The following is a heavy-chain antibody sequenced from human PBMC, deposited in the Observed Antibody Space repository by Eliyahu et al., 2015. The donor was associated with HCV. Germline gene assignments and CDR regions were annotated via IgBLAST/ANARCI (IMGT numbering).Heavy chain of an antibody. D-gene: IGHD3-3*01. J-gene: IGHJ6*02. CDR3: ARDGNYVAIILADLFVDV. Sequence: QVQLVQSGAEVKKSGASVKVSXKTSGYTFTNSNVHWLRQAPGQGLEWMGMIKVRDGSSLYAQKFQGRVAVTRDKSTRTVYMDLRNLKSEDTAVYFCARDGNYVAIILADLFVDVWGQGTTVTVSS. V-gene: IGHV1-46*01. CDR2: IKVRDGSS. CDR1: GYTFTNSN.